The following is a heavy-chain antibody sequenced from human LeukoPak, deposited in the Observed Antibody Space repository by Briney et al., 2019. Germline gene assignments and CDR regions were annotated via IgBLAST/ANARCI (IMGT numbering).Heavy chain of an antibody. J-gene: IGHJ6*03. CDR1: GFTFSSYG. Sequence: GGSLRLSCAASGFTFSSYGMHWVRQAPGKGLEWVALIRYDGSNKYYADSVKGRFTISRDNSKNTLYLQMNSLRAEDTAVYYCAKDYRYYDSGSHMDVWGKGTTVTISS. CDR2: IRYDGSNK. CDR3: AKDYRYYDSGSHMDV. V-gene: IGHV3-30*02. D-gene: IGHD3-10*01.